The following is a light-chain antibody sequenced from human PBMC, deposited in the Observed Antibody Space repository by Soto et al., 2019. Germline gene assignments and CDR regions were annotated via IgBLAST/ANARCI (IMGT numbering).Light chain of an antibody. CDR3: QQYNNWPPGT. J-gene: IGKJ1*01. CDR2: GAS. V-gene: IGKV3-15*01. Sequence: EIVMTQSPATLSVSPGERATLSCRASQSVSFNLAWYQQKPGQPPRLLIYGASTRATGIPARFSGGGSGTEFTITISSLQSEDFARYYCQQYNNWPPGTFGHGTKVEIK. CDR1: QSVSFN.